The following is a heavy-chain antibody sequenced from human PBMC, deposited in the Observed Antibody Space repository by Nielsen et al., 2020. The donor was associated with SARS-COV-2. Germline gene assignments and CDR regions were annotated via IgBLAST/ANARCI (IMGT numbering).Heavy chain of an antibody. V-gene: IGHV4-61*01. D-gene: IGHD1-26*01. CDR2: VYYTGNT. CDR3: ARDSVGATTLSFDY. Sequence: SETLSLTCTVSGDSVSSGFYYWSWIRQPPGKGLEWIGYVYYTGNTNYNLSLKSRVTMSVDRSTNQFSLRLNSVTAADTAVYYCARDSVGATTLSFDYWGQGTLVTVSS. CDR1: GDSVSSGFYY. J-gene: IGHJ4*02.